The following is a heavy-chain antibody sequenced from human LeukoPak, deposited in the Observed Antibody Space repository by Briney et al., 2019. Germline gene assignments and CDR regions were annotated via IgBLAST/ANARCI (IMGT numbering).Heavy chain of an antibody. CDR2: INPNSGGT. CDR1: GYTFTGYY. J-gene: IGHJ4*02. V-gene: IGHV1-2*02. D-gene: IGHD1-26*01. Sequence: ASVKVSCKASGYTFTGYYMHWVRQAPGQGLEWMGWINPNSGGTNYAQKFQGRVTMTRDTSISTAYMELSRLRSDDTAVYYCATAKVGATIFDYWGQGTLVTVSS. CDR3: ATAKVGATIFDY.